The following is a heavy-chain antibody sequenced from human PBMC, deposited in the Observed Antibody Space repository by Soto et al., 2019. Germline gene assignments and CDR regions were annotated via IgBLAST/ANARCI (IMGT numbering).Heavy chain of an antibody. D-gene: IGHD3-3*02. CDR1: GGSISSGDYY. Sequence: QVQLQESGPGLVKPSQTLSLTCTVSGGSISSGDYYWSWIRQPPGKGLEWIGYIYYSGSTYYNPSLKSRVTISVDTSKNQFSLKLSSITPADTAVYYCARGFHFWSGYSRGVDYWGQGTLVTVSS. V-gene: IGHV4-30-4*01. CDR3: ARGFHFWSGYSRGVDY. CDR2: IYYSGST. J-gene: IGHJ4*02.